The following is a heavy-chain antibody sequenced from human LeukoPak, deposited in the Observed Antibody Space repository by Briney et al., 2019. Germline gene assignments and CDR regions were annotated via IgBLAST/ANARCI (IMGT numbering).Heavy chain of an antibody. V-gene: IGHV3-11*01. J-gene: IGHJ6*02. CDR3: ARDGSLYCSSTSCRSGYYYYGMDV. D-gene: IGHD2-2*01. CDR2: ISTSGSTI. Sequence: GGSLRLSCAASGFSFSDYYMSWIRQAPGKGLEWVSYISTSGSTIYYADSVKGRFTISRDNAKNSPYLQMNSLRAEDTAVYYCARDGSLYCSSTSCRSGYYYYGMDVWGQGTTVTVSS. CDR1: GFSFSDYY.